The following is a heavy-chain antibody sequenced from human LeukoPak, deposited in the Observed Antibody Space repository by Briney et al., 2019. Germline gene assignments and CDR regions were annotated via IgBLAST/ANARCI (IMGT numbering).Heavy chain of an antibody. V-gene: IGHV3-30-3*01. CDR1: GFTFSSYA. CDR3: AREPGVVVVVAATPIGYYGMDV. D-gene: IGHD2-15*01. Sequence: PGGSLRLSCAASGFTFSSYAMHWVRQAPGKGLEWVAVISYDGSTKYYADSVKGRFTISRDNSKNTLYLQMNSLRAEDTAVYYCAREPGVVVVVAATPIGYYGMDVWGQGTTVTVSS. CDR2: ISYDGSTK. J-gene: IGHJ6*02.